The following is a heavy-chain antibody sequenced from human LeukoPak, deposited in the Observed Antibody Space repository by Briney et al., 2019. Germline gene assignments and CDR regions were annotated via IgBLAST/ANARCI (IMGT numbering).Heavy chain of an antibody. Sequence: PGGSLRLSCATSGFTFSRFWMSWVRQAPGKGLEWVANIREDGTEKKYVDSVKGRFTISRDNAKNSLSLQMNSLRAEDTAVYYCARDSITGDNSLDFWGRGTLVTVSS. CDR2: IREDGTEK. V-gene: IGHV3-7*01. J-gene: IGHJ4*02. D-gene: IGHD7-27*01. CDR1: GFTFSRFW. CDR3: ARDSITGDNSLDF.